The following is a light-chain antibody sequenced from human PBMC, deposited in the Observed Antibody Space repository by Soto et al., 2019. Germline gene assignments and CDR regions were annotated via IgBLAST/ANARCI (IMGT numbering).Light chain of an antibody. CDR2: DVS. CDR3: SSYTSSSTLV. CDR1: SSDVGGHNY. J-gene: IGLJ1*01. Sequence: QSALTQPASVSGSPGQSITISCTGTSSDVGGHNYVSWYQQHPGKAPKLMIYDVSNRPSGVSNRFSGSKSGNTASLAISGLQAEDEVDYYCSSYTSSSTLVFGIGTKVTAL. V-gene: IGLV2-14*01.